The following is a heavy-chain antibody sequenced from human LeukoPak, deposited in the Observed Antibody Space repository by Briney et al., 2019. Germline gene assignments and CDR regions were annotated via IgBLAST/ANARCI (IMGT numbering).Heavy chain of an antibody. CDR2: IYHSGST. CDR1: GFTFSSYS. D-gene: IGHD4-17*01. Sequence: GSLRLSCAASGFTFSSYSMNWVRQPPGKGLEWIGEIYHSGSTNYNPSLKSRVTISVDTSKNQFSLKLSSVTAADTAVYYCARGIYGDARGQFDYWGQGTLVTVSS. J-gene: IGHJ4*02. V-gene: IGHV4-34*01. CDR3: ARGIYGDARGQFDY.